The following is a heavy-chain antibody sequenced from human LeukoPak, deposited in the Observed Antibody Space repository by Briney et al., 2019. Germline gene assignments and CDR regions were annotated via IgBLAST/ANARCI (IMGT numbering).Heavy chain of an antibody. CDR1: GFTFSNAW. Sequence: PGGSLRLSCAASGFTFSNAWMSWVRQAPGKGLEWVGHIKSKSDGGTTDYAAPVKGRFTISRDDSKDTLYLQMNSLKTEDTAVYYCTTGGPGYCSGGSCHRTFDYWGQGTLVTDSS. J-gene: IGHJ4*02. D-gene: IGHD2-15*01. CDR3: TTGGPGYCSGGSCHRTFDY. CDR2: IKSKSDGGTT. V-gene: IGHV3-15*01.